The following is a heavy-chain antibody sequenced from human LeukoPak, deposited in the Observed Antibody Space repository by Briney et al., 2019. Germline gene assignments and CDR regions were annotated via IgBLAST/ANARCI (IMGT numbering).Heavy chain of an antibody. CDR3: ARNDYGDFYFDY. D-gene: IGHD4-17*01. Sequence: SETLSLTCTVSGGSISSYYWSWIRQPPGKGLEWIGYIYYSGSTNYNPSLKSRVTISVDTSKNQFSLKLSSVTAADTAVYYCARNDYGDFYFDYWGQGTLVTVSS. CDR1: GGSISSYY. CDR2: IYYSGST. V-gene: IGHV4-59*01. J-gene: IGHJ4*02.